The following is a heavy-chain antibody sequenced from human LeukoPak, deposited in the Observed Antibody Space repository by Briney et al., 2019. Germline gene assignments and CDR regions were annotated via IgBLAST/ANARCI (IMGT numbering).Heavy chain of an antibody. Sequence: GGSLRLSCAASGFTFDDYAMHWVRQAPGKGLEWVSGISWNSGIIGYADSVKGRFTISRDNSKNSLYLQMNSLRTEDTALYYCAKDSSSGSLDIWGQGTMVTVSS. CDR1: GFTFDDYA. CDR2: ISWNSGII. J-gene: IGHJ3*02. V-gene: IGHV3-9*01. CDR3: AKDSSSGSLDI. D-gene: IGHD3-22*01.